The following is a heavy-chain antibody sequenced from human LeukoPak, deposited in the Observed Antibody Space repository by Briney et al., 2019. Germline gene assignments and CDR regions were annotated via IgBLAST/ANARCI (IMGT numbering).Heavy chain of an antibody. CDR2: IYYSGST. CDR3: AGGGGLRESDY. V-gene: IGHV4-31*03. Sequence: SETLSLTCTVSGGSISSGGYYWSWIRQHPGKGLEWIGYIYYSGSTYYNPSLKSRVTISVDTSKNQFSLKLSSVTAADTAVDYCAGGGGLRESDYWGQGTLVTVSS. J-gene: IGHJ4*02. D-gene: IGHD5-12*01. CDR1: GGSISSGGYY.